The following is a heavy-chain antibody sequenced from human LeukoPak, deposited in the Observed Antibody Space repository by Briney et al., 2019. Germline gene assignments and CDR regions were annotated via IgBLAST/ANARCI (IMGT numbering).Heavy chain of an antibody. CDR3: ARSAIVVVPAARVGDAFDI. J-gene: IGHJ3*02. CDR2: IIPIFGTA. D-gene: IGHD2-2*01. V-gene: IGHV1-69*05. Sequence: ASVKVSCKASGYTFTSYAISWVRQAPGQGLEWMGGIIPIFGTANYAQKFQGRVTITTDESTSTAYMELSSLRSEDTAVYYCARSAIVVVPAARVGDAFDIWGQGTMVTVSS. CDR1: GYTFTSYA.